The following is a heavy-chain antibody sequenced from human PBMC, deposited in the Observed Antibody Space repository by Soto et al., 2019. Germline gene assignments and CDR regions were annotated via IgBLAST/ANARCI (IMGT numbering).Heavy chain of an antibody. CDR1: GFTFSSYA. CDR2: ISYDGSNK. CDR3: AREGHDYSPLDY. J-gene: IGHJ4*02. D-gene: IGHD4-4*01. V-gene: IGHV3-30-3*01. Sequence: QVQLVESGGGVVQPGRSLRLSCAASGFTFSSYAMHWVRQAPGKGLEWVAVISYDGSNKYYADSVKGRFTISRDNSKNTLYLQMNSLRAEDTAVYYCAREGHDYSPLDYWGQGTLVTVSS.